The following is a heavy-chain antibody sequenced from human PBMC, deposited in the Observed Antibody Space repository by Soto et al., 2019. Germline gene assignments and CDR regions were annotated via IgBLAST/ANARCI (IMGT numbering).Heavy chain of an antibody. D-gene: IGHD5-12*01. Sequence: GGSLRLSCAASGFTFSGSAMHWVRQASGKGLEWVGRIRSKANSYATAYAASVKGRFTISRDDSKNTAYLQMNSLKTEDTAVYYCTRHEEEMATTSIKYYYYGMDVWGQGTTVTV. J-gene: IGHJ6*02. V-gene: IGHV3-73*01. CDR2: IRSKANSYAT. CDR1: GFTFSGSA. CDR3: TRHEEEMATTSIKYYYYGMDV.